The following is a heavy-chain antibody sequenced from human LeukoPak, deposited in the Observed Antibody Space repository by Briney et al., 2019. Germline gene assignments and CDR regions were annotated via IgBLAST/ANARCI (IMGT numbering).Heavy chain of an antibody. Sequence: GGSLRLSWAASGFTFSSYAMSWVRQAPGKGLEWVSAVSGSGGSTYYADSVKGRFTISRDNSKNTLYLQMNSLRAEDTAVYYCAKVCSSGWYCFDYWGQGTLVTVSS. D-gene: IGHD6-19*01. J-gene: IGHJ4*02. CDR1: GFTFSSYA. CDR3: AKVCSSGWYCFDY. V-gene: IGHV3-23*01. CDR2: VSGSGGST.